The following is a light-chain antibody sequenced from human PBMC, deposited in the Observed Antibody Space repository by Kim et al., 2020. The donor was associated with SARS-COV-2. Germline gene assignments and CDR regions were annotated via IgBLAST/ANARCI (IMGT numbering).Light chain of an antibody. CDR3: QQYNSYPYT. CDR1: QSISSW. CDR2: DAS. V-gene: IGKV1-5*01. Sequence: GDRVTITCRASQSISSWLAWYQQKPGKAPKLLIYDASSLESGVPSRFSGSGSGTEFTLTIGSLQPDDFATYYCQQYNSYPYTFGQGTKLEI. J-gene: IGKJ2*01.